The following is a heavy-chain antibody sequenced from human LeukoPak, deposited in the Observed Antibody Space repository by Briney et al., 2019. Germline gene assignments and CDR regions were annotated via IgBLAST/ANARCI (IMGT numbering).Heavy chain of an antibody. J-gene: IGHJ4*02. V-gene: IGHV3-30*02. D-gene: IGHD6-13*01. Sequence: PEGSLRLSCAASGFTFSSYGMHWVRQAPGKGLEWVAFIRYDGSNKYYADSVKGRFTISRDNSKSTLYLQMNSLRAEDTAVYYCAKFGIAAADNFDYWGQGTLVTVSS. CDR2: IRYDGSNK. CDR1: GFTFSSYG. CDR3: AKFGIAAADNFDY.